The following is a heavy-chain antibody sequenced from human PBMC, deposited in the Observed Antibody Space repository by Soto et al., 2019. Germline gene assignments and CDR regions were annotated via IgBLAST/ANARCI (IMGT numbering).Heavy chain of an antibody. CDR3: ARDQTGYYYDSSGYYY. J-gene: IGHJ4*02. CDR1: GYTFTSYG. Sequence: QVQLVQSGAEVKKPGASVKVSCKASGYTFTSYGISWVRQAPGQGLEWMGWISAYNGNTNYAQKLQGRVTMSTDTSTSTAYMELRSLRSDDTAVYYCARDQTGYYYDSSGYYYWGQGTLVTVSS. CDR2: ISAYNGNT. D-gene: IGHD3-22*01. V-gene: IGHV1-18*01.